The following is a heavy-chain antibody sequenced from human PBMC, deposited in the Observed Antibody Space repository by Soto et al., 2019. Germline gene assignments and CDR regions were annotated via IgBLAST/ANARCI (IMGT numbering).Heavy chain of an antibody. Sequence: SETLSLTCPVSGGSIINYYWSWIRQPPGRGLEWIGHIFYSGSTNYNPALKSRVTISVDTSKSQFSLKLSSVTAADTAVYYCAKDSGYNYGYFRWFDPWGQGTLVTVSS. CDR3: AKDSGYNYGYFRWFDP. CDR2: IFYSGST. CDR1: GGSIINYY. J-gene: IGHJ5*02. D-gene: IGHD5-18*01. V-gene: IGHV4-59*01.